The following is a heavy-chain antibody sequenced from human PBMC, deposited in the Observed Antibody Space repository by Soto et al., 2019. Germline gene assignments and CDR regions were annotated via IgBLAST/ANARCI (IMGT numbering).Heavy chain of an antibody. Sequence: GGSLRLSCAASGFTFSSYGMHWVRQAPGKGLEWVAVIWYDGSNKYYADSVKGRFTISRDNSKNTLYLQMNSLRAEDTAVYYCARALGDYGEVWFDPWGQGTLVTVSS. V-gene: IGHV3-33*01. CDR3: ARALGDYGEVWFDP. D-gene: IGHD4-17*01. CDR1: GFTFSSYG. J-gene: IGHJ5*02. CDR2: IWYDGSNK.